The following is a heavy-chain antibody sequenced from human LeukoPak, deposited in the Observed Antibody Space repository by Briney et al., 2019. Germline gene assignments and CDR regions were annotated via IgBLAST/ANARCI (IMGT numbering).Heavy chain of an antibody. J-gene: IGHJ4*02. D-gene: IGHD3-22*01. CDR2: IIPIFGTA. CDR1: GGTFSSYA. Sequence: SVKVSCKASGGTFSSYAISWVRQAPGQGLEWMGGIIPIFGTANYAQKFQGRVTITADESTSTAYMELSSLRSEDTAVYYCARDGSPYYDSSGYPLDYWGQGTLVTVSS. CDR3: ARDGSPYYDSSGYPLDY. V-gene: IGHV1-69*13.